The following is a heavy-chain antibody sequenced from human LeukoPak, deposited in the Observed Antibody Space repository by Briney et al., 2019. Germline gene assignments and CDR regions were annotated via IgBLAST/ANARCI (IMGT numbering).Heavy chain of an antibody. CDR3: ARGRAAAGTDY. CDR1: GFTFSSYW. D-gene: IGHD6-13*01. Sequence: GGSLRLSCAASGFTFSSYWMHWVRQAPGKGLVWVSRINSDGSSTSYADSVKGRFTISRDNAKNTLYLQMNSLGAEDTAVYYCARGRAAAGTDYWGQGTLVTVSS. V-gene: IGHV3-74*01. J-gene: IGHJ4*02. CDR2: INSDGSST.